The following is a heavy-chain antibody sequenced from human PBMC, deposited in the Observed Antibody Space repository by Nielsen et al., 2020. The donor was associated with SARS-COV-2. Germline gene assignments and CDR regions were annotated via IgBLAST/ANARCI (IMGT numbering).Heavy chain of an antibody. CDR2: IKQDGSEK. CDR3: ARDHTIFGVVTLFYYYYGMDV. J-gene: IGHJ6*02. D-gene: IGHD3-3*01. V-gene: IGHV3-7*03. CDR1: GFTFSSYW. Sequence: SCAASGFTFSSYWMSWVRQAPGKGLEWVANIKQDGSEKYYVDSVKGRFTISRDNAKNSLYLQMNSLRAEDTAVYYCARDHTIFGVVTLFYYYYGMDVWGQGTTVTVSS.